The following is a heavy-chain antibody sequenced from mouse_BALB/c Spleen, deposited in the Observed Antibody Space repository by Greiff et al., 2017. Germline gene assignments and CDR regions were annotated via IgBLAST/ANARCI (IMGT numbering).Heavy chain of an antibody. CDR1: GYSITSDYA. J-gene: IGHJ3*01. CDR3: AREGNALGFAY. CDR2: ISYSGST. D-gene: IGHD2-1*01. Sequence: EVKLQESGPGLVKPSQSLSLTCTVTGYSITSDYAWNWIRQFPGNKLEWMGYISYSGSTSYNPSLKSRISITRDTSKNQFFLQLNSVTTEDTATYYCAREGNALGFAYWGQGTLVTVSA. V-gene: IGHV3-2*02.